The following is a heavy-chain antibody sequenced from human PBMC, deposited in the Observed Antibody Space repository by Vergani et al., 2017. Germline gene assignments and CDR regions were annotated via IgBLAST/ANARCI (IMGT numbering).Heavy chain of an antibody. D-gene: IGHD3-22*01. CDR1: GFTFSSYA. V-gene: IGHV3-23*01. CDR2: ISGSGGNT. J-gene: IGHJ4*02. Sequence: EIQVLESGGGLVQPGGSLRLSCAASGFTFSSYAMSWVRQAPGKGLQWVSGISGSGGNTFYADSVKGRFTISRDNAKNSLYLQMNSLRAEDTAVYYCARDAYYYDSSGKNNFDYWGQGTLVTVSS. CDR3: ARDAYYYDSSGKNNFDY.